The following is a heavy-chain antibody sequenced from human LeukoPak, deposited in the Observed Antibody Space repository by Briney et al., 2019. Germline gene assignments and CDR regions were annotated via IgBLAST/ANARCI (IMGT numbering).Heavy chain of an antibody. D-gene: IGHD3-22*01. J-gene: IGHJ6*02. CDR3: ARPDSSGSYYYGMDV. CDR1: GGSFSGYY. CDR2: INHSGST. V-gene: IGHV4-34*01. Sequence: PSETLSLTCAVYGGSFSGYYWSWIRQPPGKGLEWIGEINHSGSTNYNPSLKSRVTISVDTSKNQFSLKLSSVTAADTAVYYCARPDSSGSYYYGMDVWGQGTTVTVSS.